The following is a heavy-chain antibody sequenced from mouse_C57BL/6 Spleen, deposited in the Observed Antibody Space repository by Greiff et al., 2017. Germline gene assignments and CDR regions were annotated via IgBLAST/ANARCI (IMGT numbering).Heavy chain of an antibody. D-gene: IGHD2-3*01. CDR2: IDPSDSYT. V-gene: IGHV1-69*01. CDR3: ARHGYYVAWFAY. CDR1: GYTFTSYW. J-gene: IGHJ3*01. Sequence: QVQLQQPGAELVMPGASVKLSCKASGYTFTSYWMHWVKQRPGQGLEWIGEIDPSDSYTNYNQKFKGKSTLTVDKSSSTAYMQLSSLTSEDSAVYYCARHGYYVAWFAYWGQGTLVTVSA.